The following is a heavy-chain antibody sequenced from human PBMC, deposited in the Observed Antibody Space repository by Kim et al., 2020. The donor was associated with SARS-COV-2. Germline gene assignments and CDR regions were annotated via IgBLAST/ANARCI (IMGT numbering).Heavy chain of an antibody. CDR1: GFTFSSYA. D-gene: IGHD3-16*02. Sequence: GGSLRLSCAASGFTFSSYAMSWVRQAPGKGLEWVSAISGSGGSTYHADSVKDRFTISRDNSKNTLSLQMNSLRAEDTAVYYCAKPYGWGSYRPLYYWGQGTLVPVSS. CDR2: ISGSGGST. CDR3: AKPYGWGSYRPLYY. J-gene: IGHJ4*02. V-gene: IGHV3-23*01.